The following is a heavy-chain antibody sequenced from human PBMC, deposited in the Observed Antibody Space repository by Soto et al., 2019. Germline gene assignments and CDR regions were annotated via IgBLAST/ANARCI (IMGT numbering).Heavy chain of an antibody. CDR1: GYTFTSYD. V-gene: IGHV1-8*01. D-gene: IGHD4-4*01. J-gene: IGHJ4*02. Sequence: QVQLVQSGAEVKKPGASVKVSCKASGYTFTSYDINWVRQATGQGLEWMGWMNPNSGNTGYAQKFQGRVTMTRNTSISTAYMELSSLRSEDTAVYYCARGPKRLQSTGGAYYFDYWGQGTLVTVSS. CDR3: ARGPKRLQSTGGAYYFDY. CDR2: MNPNSGNT.